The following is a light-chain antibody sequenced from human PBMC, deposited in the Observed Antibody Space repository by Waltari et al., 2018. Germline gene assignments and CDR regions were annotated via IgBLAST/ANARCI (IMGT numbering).Light chain of an antibody. Sequence: QSVLTQPPSVSGAPGQGVTISCTGSSSNIGAGYDVHWYHQLPGTAPKLLIHANNKRPSGVPDRFSGSTSGTSAYLAITGLQAEDEADYYCQSYDNDLSGSVFGGGTKLTVL. CDR3: QSYDNDLSGSV. J-gene: IGLJ3*02. CDR1: SSNIGAGYD. V-gene: IGLV1-40*01. CDR2: ANN.